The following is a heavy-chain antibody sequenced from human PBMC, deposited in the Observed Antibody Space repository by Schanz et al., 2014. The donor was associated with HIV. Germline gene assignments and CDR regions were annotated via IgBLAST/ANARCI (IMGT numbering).Heavy chain of an antibody. Sequence: EVQVVESGGGLVRPGGSLRLACAASGFSLSRYWMTWVRQAPGKGLEWVSLIGSGGGRTYYADSVKGRVTISRDNSKNTLYLQMNSLRAEDTAVYYCAKGLRQWLVLGVSDYWGQGTLVTVSS. CDR1: GFSLSRYW. CDR3: AKGLRQWLVLGVSDY. V-gene: IGHV3-23*04. CDR2: IGSGGGRT. J-gene: IGHJ4*02. D-gene: IGHD6-19*01.